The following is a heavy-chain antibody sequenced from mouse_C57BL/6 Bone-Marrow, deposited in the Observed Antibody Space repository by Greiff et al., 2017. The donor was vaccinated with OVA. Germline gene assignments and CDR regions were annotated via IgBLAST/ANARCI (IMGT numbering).Heavy chain of an antibody. Sequence: QVQLQQPGAELVKPGASVTLSCKASGYTFTSYWMHWVKQRPGRGLEWIGRIDPHSGGTKYNEKFKSKATLTVDKPSSTAYMQLSSLTSEDSAVYYCRVTVYYAMDYWCQGTSVTVSS. J-gene: IGHJ4*01. CDR3: RVTVYYAMDY. V-gene: IGHV1-72*01. D-gene: IGHD2-3*01. CDR1: GYTFTSYW. CDR2: IDPHSGGT.